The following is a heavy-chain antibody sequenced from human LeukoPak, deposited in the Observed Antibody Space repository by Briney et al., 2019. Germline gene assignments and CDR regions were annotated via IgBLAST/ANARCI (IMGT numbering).Heavy chain of an antibody. CDR3: AKNGGSFDY. J-gene: IGHJ4*02. V-gene: IGHV3-33*06. CDR2: IWFDGSNK. Sequence: GGSLRLSCAASGFTFSNYDMHWVRQAPGKGLEWVAVIWFDGSNKFYADSVKGRFTISRDNSKNTLYLQMNSLRAEDTAVYYCAKNGGSFDYWGQGTLVTVSS. CDR1: GFTFSNYD. D-gene: IGHD1-26*01.